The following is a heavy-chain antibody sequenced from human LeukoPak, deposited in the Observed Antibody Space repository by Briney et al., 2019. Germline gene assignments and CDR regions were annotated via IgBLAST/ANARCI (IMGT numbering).Heavy chain of an antibody. Sequence: GGSLRLSCAASGFTFSSYAMSWVRQAPGKGLEWVSAISGSGGSTYYADSVKGRFTISRDSSKNTLYLQMNSLRAEDTAVYYCAKGRSEDYYESSGYWGQGTLVTVSS. CDR3: AKGRSEDYYESSGY. V-gene: IGHV3-23*01. D-gene: IGHD3-22*01. CDR2: ISGSGGST. J-gene: IGHJ4*02. CDR1: GFTFSSYA.